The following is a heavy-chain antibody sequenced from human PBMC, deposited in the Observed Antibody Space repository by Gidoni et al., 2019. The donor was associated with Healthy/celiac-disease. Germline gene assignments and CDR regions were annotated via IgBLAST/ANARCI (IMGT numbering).Heavy chain of an antibody. V-gene: IGHV3-21*01. CDR2: ISSSSSYI. D-gene: IGHD5-12*01. CDR3: ARSRLGSGSAFDI. Sequence: EVQLVESGGGLVKPGGSLRLSCAASGFTSSSYSMNWVRQAPGKGLEWVSSISSSSSYIYYADSVKGRFTISRDNAKNSLYLQMNSLRAEDTAVYYCARSRLGSGSAFDIWGQGTMVTVSS. J-gene: IGHJ3*02. CDR1: GFTSSSYS.